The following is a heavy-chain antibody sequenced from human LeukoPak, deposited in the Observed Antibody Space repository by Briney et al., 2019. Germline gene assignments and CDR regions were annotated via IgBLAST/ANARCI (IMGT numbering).Heavy chain of an antibody. Sequence: RTGGSLRLSCAASGFTFSNAWMNWVPQTPGKGLECVGRIKSKTDGGTKDYDVPVKGRFTISRDDSKNTLYLQMNSLKTDGTAVYYCTTDGIAVAGYFDYWGQGNLVSVSS. D-gene: IGHD6-19*01. CDR3: TTDGIAVAGYFDY. CDR2: IKSKTDGGTK. J-gene: IGHJ4*02. CDR1: GFTFSNAW. V-gene: IGHV3-15*01.